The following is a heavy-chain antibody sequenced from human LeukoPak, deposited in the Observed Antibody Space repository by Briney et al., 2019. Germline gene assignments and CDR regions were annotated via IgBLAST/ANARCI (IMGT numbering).Heavy chain of an antibody. Sequence: SETLSLTCTVSGGSISSYYWSWIRQTPGKGLEYIGYIHFSGSTNYNPSLKSRVTISVDTSENQFSLKLSSVTAADTAVYYCARREEYYDSSDYWGQGTLVTVSS. D-gene: IGHD3-22*01. J-gene: IGHJ4*02. CDR2: IHFSGST. V-gene: IGHV4-59*01. CDR3: ARREEYYDSSDY. CDR1: GGSISSYY.